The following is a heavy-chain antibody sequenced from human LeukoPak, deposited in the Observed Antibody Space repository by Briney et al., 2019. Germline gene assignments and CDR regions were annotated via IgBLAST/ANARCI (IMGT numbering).Heavy chain of an antibody. CDR1: GFTLSSNY. J-gene: IGHJ4*02. CDR3: ASEMISYYFDH. V-gene: IGHV3-53*01. CDR2: IYSGGST. D-gene: IGHD3-22*01. Sequence: GGSLRLSCAASGFTLSSNYMSWVRQAPGKGLEWVSVIYSGGSTYYADSVKGRFTISRDNSKNTLYLQMNSLRAEDTAVYYCASEMISYYFDHWGQGNLVTVSS.